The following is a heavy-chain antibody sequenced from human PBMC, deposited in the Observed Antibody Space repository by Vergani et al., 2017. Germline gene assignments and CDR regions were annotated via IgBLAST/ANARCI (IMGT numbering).Heavy chain of an antibody. D-gene: IGHD6-13*01. CDR1: GFTFTNHT. V-gene: IGHV3-21*02. J-gene: IGHJ4*02. CDR2: ISSTGAYI. CDR3: TSHVTAAGGLDY. Sequence: EVQLVESGGGLVKPGGSLRLSCAGSGFTFTNHTMTWVRQAPGKGLEWVSAISSTGAYIHYADSVKGRFTISRDNPKKSLFLQLNSLRDEDTAVYYCTSHVTAAGGLDYWGQGALVTVSS.